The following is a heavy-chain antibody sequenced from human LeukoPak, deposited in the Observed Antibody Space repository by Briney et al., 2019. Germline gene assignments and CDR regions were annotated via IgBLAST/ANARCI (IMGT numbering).Heavy chain of an antibody. CDR2: IYHSGTT. J-gene: IGHJ4*02. D-gene: IGHD3-22*01. Sequence: PSETLPLTCAVSNYSITSGYFWGWIRQPAGKGLEWIASIYHSGTTYYNPSLRNRVTLFVDTSKNQFSLKLTSLTAADTAVYYCARDGVFHDSDGYSFDYWGQGTLVTVSS. CDR3: ARDGVFHDSDGYSFDY. V-gene: IGHV4-38-2*02. CDR1: NYSITSGYF.